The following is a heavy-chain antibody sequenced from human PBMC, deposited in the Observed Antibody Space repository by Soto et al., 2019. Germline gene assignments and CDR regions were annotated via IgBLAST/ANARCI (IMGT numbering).Heavy chain of an antibody. CDR1: GGAIDSGGYY. V-gene: IGHV4-31*03. CDR2: IYYSGST. CDR3: ARVGTSYARRGLDV. J-gene: IGHJ6*02. D-gene: IGHD7-27*01. Sequence: SETLSLTCNVSGGAIDSGGYYWCWIRQHPGKGLEWIGYIYYSGSTYYNPSLKSRVSIPIDTSKNQFSLELISVTAADTAVYYCARVGTSYARRGLDVWGQGTTVTVSS.